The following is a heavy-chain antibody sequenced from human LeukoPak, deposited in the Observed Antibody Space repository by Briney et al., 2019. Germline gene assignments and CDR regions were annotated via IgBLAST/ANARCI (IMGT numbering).Heavy chain of an antibody. D-gene: IGHD3-22*01. CDR2: ISGSGGST. J-gene: IGHJ4*02. CDR3: AKSSYYDSSGYYREYYFDY. CDR1: RFTFSNYG. Sequence: GGSLRLSCAASRFTFSNYGMSWVRQAPGKGLEWVSAISGSGGSTYYADSVKGRFTISRDNSKNTLYLQMNSLRAEDTAVYYCAKSSYYDSSGYYREYYFDYWAREPWSPSPQ. V-gene: IGHV3-23*01.